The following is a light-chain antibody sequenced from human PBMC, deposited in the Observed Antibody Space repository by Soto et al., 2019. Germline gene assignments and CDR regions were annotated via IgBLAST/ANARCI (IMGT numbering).Light chain of an antibody. J-gene: IGLJ3*02. CDR2: GVT. CDR3: QSLDSSVSNSWL. V-gene: IGLV1-40*01. Sequence: QSVLTQPPSLSVAPGQRVTISCTGGWSNIGAGYEVHWYQHLPGTAPKLLIYGVTNRPSGVPDRVSGYRSGTSASLAITGLQAKDEGDYYCQSLDSSVSNSWLFGSGTKLAVL. CDR1: WSNIGAGYE.